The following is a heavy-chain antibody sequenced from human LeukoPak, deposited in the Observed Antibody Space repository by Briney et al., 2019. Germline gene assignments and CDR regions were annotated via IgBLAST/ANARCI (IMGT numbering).Heavy chain of an antibody. CDR2: ISSRGSSI. J-gene: IGHJ4*02. CDR1: GFTFSDYY. CDR3: ARDTPHYYDSSGYYPVDY. D-gene: IGHD3-22*01. Sequence: GGSLRLSCAASGFTFSDYYMSWIPQTPGKGLEWVSYISSRGSSIYYADSVKGRFTISRDNAKNSLYLQMNSLTVEDTAVYYCARDTPHYYDSSGYYPVDYWGQGTLVTVSS. V-gene: IGHV3-11*04.